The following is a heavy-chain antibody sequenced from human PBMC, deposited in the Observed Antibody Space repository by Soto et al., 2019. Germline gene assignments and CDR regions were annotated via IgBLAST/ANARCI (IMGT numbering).Heavy chain of an antibody. CDR3: ARGPTGWFGYDY. V-gene: IGHV3-74*01. CDR2: INSDATTK. CDR1: GFTFRSPW. Sequence: EVQLVESGGGLVHPGGSLRLSCVASGFTFRSPWMHWVRQAPGKGLVWVSRINSDATTKNYAENAKGRFNIARYNDENTLYLQMDSLTAEDTAVYYCARGPTGWFGYDYWGQGTLLTVSS. J-gene: IGHJ4*02. D-gene: IGHD3-10*01.